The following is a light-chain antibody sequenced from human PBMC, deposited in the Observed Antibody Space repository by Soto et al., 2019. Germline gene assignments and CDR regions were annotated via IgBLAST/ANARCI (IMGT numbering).Light chain of an antibody. V-gene: IGLV1-44*01. J-gene: IGLJ3*02. CDR2: SNH. CDR3: ATWDDGLSGWL. CDR1: SSNIGSGGAT. Sequence: QSALTQPPSASGTPGQRVSISCSGSSSNIGSGGATVTWYQQLPGTAPKLVIFSNHQRPSGVPDRFSGSKSGTSASLAISGLQSEDKAAYYCATWDDGLSGWLLGGGTKLTVL.